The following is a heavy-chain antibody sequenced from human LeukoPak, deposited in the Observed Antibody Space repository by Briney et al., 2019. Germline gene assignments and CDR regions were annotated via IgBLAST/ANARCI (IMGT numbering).Heavy chain of an antibody. D-gene: IGHD2-2*01. V-gene: IGHV3-48*01. CDR2: ISSSGSTI. CDR3: AREDIVVVPAAMEVDYYYYGMDV. J-gene: IGHJ6*02. CDR1: AFTFSGYD. Sequence: GGSLTRYCAGTAFTFSGYDMNWVRQAPGKGLECVSYISSSGSTIYYADSVKGRFTISRDNSKTTLYLQMNSLRAEDTAVYNCAREDIVVVPAAMEVDYYYYGMDVWGQGTTVTVSS.